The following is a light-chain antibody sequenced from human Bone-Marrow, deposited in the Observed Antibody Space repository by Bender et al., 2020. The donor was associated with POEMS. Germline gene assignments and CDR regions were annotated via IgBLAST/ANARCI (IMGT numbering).Light chain of an antibody. CDR2: SNN. CDR3: AVWDDSLNGWV. J-gene: IGLJ3*02. V-gene: IGLV1-44*01. Sequence: QSVLTQPPSASGTPGQRVTISCSGGSSNIGAHAVNWYQQLPGTAPKLLIYSNNQWPSGVPDRFSGSRSGTSASLAISGLQSEDEADYYCAVWDDSLNGWVFGGGTKLTVL. CDR1: SSNIGAHA.